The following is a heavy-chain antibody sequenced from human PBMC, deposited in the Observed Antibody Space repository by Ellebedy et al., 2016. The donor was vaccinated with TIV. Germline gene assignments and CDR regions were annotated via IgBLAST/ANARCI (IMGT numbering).Heavy chain of an antibody. CDR2: IYYSGST. Sequence: SETLSLTCTVAGGSLSSSSSYWGWIRQPPGKGLEWIGSIYYSGSTDYNPSLKHRVTISADTSKNQFSLRLSSVTAADTAVYYCARWFGELLYVRWFDPWGQGTLVTVSS. J-gene: IGHJ5*02. CDR1: GGSLSSSSSY. CDR3: ARWFGELLYVRWFDP. V-gene: IGHV4-39*01. D-gene: IGHD3-10*01.